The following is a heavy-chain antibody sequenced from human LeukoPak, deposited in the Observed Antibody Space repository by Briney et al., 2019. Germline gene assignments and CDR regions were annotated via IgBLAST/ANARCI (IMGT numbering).Heavy chain of an antibody. CDR2: MNPNSGNT. V-gene: IGHV1-8*03. Sequence: ASVKVSCKASGYTFTSYDINWVRQATGQGLEWMGWMNPNSGNTGYAQKFQGRVTITRNTSISTAYMELSSLRSEDTAVYYCARADGDYVYYYYYYMDVWGKGTTVTVSS. CDR1: GYTFTSYD. J-gene: IGHJ6*03. D-gene: IGHD4-17*01. CDR3: ARADGDYVYYYYYYMDV.